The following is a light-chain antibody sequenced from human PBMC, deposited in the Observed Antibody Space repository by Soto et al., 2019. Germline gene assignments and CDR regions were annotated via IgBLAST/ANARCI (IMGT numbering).Light chain of an antibody. Sequence: DIQMTQSPSSLSASVGDRVTITCRASQNIGRFLNWHQQKPGKAPNVLINVASTLRSGVPSRVSGSGSGTDFNLTINSLQPEDFATYFCQQSFTTPLTFGGGTKVEIK. V-gene: IGKV1-39*01. CDR2: VAS. CDR1: QNIGRF. J-gene: IGKJ4*01. CDR3: QQSFTTPLT.